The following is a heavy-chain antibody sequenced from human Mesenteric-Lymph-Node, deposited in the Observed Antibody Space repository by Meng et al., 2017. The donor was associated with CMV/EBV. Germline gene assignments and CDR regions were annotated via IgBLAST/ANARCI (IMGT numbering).Heavy chain of an antibody. CDR1: GFTFDDYG. CDR2: INWNGGSI. D-gene: IGHD1-26*01. V-gene: IGHV3-20*01. CDR3: ARDGGSYLELDS. J-gene: IGHJ4*02. Sequence: GESLKISCVASGFTFDDYGMAWVRQAPGKRLEWVSGINWNGGSIAHADSVKGRFTISRDNAKNPLYLEMTSLRADDTAFYHCARDGGSYLELDSWGRGTLVTVSS.